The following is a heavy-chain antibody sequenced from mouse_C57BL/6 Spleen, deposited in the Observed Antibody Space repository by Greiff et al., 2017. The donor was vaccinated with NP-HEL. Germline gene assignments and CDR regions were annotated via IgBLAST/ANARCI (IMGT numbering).Heavy chain of an antibody. CDR3: ARGDYDALGFDY. D-gene: IGHD2-4*01. Sequence: QVQLQQPGAELVRPGTSVKLSCKASGYTFTSYWMHWVKLRPGQGLEWIGVIDPSDSYTNYNQKFKGKATLTVDTSSSTAYMQLSSLTSEDSAVYYCARGDYDALGFDYWGQGTTLTVSS. CDR1: GYTFTSYW. CDR2: IDPSDSYT. V-gene: IGHV1-59*01. J-gene: IGHJ2*01.